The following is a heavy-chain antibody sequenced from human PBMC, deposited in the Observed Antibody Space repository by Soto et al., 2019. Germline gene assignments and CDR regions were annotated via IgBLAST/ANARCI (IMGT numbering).Heavy chain of an antibody. Sequence: PGESLKISCKGSGYRFTSYWIGWVRQAPGQGLEWMGRIIPILGIANYAQKFQGRVTITADKSTSTAYMELSSLRSEDTAVYYCASSSRPHRLEVNWFDPWGQGTLVTVSS. V-gene: IGHV1-69*02. J-gene: IGHJ5*02. CDR2: IIPILGIA. CDR1: GYRFTSYW. CDR3: ASSSRPHRLEVNWFDP. D-gene: IGHD2-2*01.